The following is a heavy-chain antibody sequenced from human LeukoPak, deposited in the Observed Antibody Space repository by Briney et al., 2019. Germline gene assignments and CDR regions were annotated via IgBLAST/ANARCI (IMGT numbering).Heavy chain of an antibody. CDR2: ISGSGASR. CDR3: AKEMVPAAMPGPPNDAFDI. D-gene: IGHD2-2*01. Sequence: GGSLRLSCAASGFTFSSYAMSWVRQAPGKGLEWVSGISGSGASRYDADSVKGRVTISRDNSKNTLYVQMNSLRAEDTAVYYCAKEMVPAAMPGPPNDAFDIWGQGTMVTVSS. J-gene: IGHJ3*02. CDR1: GFTFSSYA. V-gene: IGHV3-23*01.